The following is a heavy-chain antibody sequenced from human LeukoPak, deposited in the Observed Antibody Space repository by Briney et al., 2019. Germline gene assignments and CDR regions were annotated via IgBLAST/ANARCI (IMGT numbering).Heavy chain of an antibody. CDR2: ISSSSSYI. Sequence: TGGSLRLSCAASGFTFSSYSMNWVRQAPGKGLEWVSSISSSSSYIYYADSVKGRFTISRDNAKNSLYLQMNSLRVEDTAVYYCAKNSGTYDYYGMDVWGQGTTVTVSS. V-gene: IGHV3-21*01. D-gene: IGHD1-26*01. J-gene: IGHJ6*02. CDR3: AKNSGTYDYYGMDV. CDR1: GFTFSSYS.